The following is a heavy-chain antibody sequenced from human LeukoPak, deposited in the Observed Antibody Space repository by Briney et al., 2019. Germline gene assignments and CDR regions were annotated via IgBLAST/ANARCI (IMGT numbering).Heavy chain of an antibody. CDR3: ARVFDSGSQAYFYYMDV. Sequence: SETLSLTCTVSGGSISSGRYYWSWIPQPAGKELDGNGRTYTSGSTNYNPSLKSRVTMSVDTSKNQFSLKVSSVTAADTAVYYCARVFDSGSQAYFYYMDVWGKGTTVTIFS. CDR1: GGSISSGRYY. J-gene: IGHJ6*03. V-gene: IGHV4-61*02. D-gene: IGHD3-10*01. CDR2: TYTSGST.